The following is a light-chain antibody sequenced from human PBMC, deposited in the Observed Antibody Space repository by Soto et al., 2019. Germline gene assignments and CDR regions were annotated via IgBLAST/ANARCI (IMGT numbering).Light chain of an antibody. Sequence: QSALTQPASVSGSPGQSITISCTGTSSDVGSYNLVSWYQQHPGKVPKLIIYEVSQRPSGVSNRFSGSKSGNTASLTISGLQAEDEAEYYCCSYAGSSSPVVFGGGTKLTVL. CDR3: CSYAGSSSPVV. J-gene: IGLJ2*01. V-gene: IGLV2-23*02. CDR1: SSDVGSYNL. CDR2: EVS.